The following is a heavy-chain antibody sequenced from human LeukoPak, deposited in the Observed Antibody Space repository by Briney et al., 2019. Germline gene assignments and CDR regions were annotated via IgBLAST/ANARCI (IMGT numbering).Heavy chain of an antibody. CDR1: GYSISSGYY. CDR3: ARTDGGLFDY. J-gene: IGHJ4*02. Sequence: SETLSLTCTVSGYSISSGYYWGWTRQPPGKGLEWIGSIYHSGSTYYNPSLKSRVTISVDTSKNQFSLKLSSVTAADTAVYYCARTDGGLFDYWGQGTLVTASS. V-gene: IGHV4-38-2*02. D-gene: IGHD4-23*01. CDR2: IYHSGST.